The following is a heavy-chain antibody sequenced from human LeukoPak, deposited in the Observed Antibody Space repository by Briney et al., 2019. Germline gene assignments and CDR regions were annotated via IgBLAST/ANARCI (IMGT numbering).Heavy chain of an antibody. D-gene: IGHD3-3*01. V-gene: IGHV3-30*02. CDR1: GFTFSSYG. J-gene: IGHJ6*04. CDR2: IRYDGSNK. Sequence: GGSLRLSCAASGFTFSSYGMHWVRQAPGKGLEWVAFIRYDGSNKYYADSVKGRFTISRDNSKNTLYLQMNSLRAEDTAVYYCARDSFAGGDFWSGYSPFGMDVWGKGTTVTVSS. CDR3: ARDSFAGGDFWSGYSPFGMDV.